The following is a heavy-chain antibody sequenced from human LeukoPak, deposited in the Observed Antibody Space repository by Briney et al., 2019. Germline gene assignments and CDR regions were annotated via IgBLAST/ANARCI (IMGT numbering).Heavy chain of an antibody. V-gene: IGHV1-46*01. CDR2: INPSGGST. D-gene: IGHD6-13*01. Sequence: ASVKVSCKASGYTFTSYYMHWVRQAPGQGLEWMGIINPSGGSTSYAQKFQGRVTMTRDTSTSTVYMELSSLRSEDTAVYYCARMWIAAAGKDHYYGMDVWGQGTTVTVSS. J-gene: IGHJ6*02. CDR3: ARMWIAAAGKDHYYGMDV. CDR1: GYTFTSYY.